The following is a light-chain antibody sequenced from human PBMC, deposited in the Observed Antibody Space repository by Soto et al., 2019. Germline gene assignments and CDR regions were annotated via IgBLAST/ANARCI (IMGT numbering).Light chain of an antibody. CDR1: QSISSW. J-gene: IGKJ1*01. CDR3: QQYNSYSWT. Sequence: DIQITHSASTLSASVGDRITITSRASQSISSWLAWYQQKPGKAPKLLIYDASSLESGVPSRFSGSGSGTEFTLTISSLQPDDFATYYCQQYNSYSWTFGQGTKVDIK. CDR2: DAS. V-gene: IGKV1-5*01.